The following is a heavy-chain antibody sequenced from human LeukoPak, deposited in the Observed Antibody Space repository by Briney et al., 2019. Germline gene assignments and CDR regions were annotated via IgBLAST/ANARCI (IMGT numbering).Heavy chain of an antibody. J-gene: IGHJ4*02. D-gene: IGHD3-3*02. V-gene: IGHV4-34*01. CDR2: INHSGST. CDR3: ARGQARDHFWSGYYGDY. Sequence: PSETLSLTWAVYGGSFSGYYWSWIRQPPGKGLEWIGEINHSGSTNYNPSLKSRVTISVHTSKNQFSLKLSSVTAADTAVYYCARGQARDHFWSGYYGDYWGQGTLVTVS. CDR1: GGSFSGYY.